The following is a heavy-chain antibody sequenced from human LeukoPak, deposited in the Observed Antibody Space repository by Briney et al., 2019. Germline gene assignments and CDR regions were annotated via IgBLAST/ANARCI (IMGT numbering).Heavy chain of an antibody. J-gene: IGHJ4*02. CDR3: ARLEAAGDY. D-gene: IGHD6-13*01. CDR2: IDPSDSYT. V-gene: IGHV5-10-1*01. Sequence: GESLKISCKGPEYSSTNYWITWVRQMPGKGLEWMGRIDPSDSYTNYSPSFQGHVTISADKSINTAYLQWSSLKASDTAMYYCARLEAAGDYWGQGTLVTVSS. CDR1: EYSSTNYW.